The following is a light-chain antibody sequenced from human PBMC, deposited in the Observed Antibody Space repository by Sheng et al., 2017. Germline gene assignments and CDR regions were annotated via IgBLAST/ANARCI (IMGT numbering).Light chain of an antibody. CDR2: SNN. Sequence: QSVLTQSPSASGTPGQRVTISCSGSSSNIGSNTVNWYQQLPGTAPKLLIYSNNQRPSGVPDRFSGSKSGTSASLAISGLQSEDEADYYCAAWDDILSGYVFGTGTKVTVL. CDR3: AAWDDILSGYV. J-gene: IGLJ1*01. CDR1: SSNIGSNT. V-gene: IGLV1-44*01.